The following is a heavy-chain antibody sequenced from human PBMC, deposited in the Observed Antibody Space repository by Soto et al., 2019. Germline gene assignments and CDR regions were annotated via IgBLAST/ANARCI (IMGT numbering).Heavy chain of an antibody. Sequence: QLQLQESGPGLVKPSETLSLTCTVSGGSISSSSYYWGWIRQPPGKGLEWIGSIYYSGSTYYNPSLKSRVTISVDTSKNQFSLKLSSVTAADTPVYYCARGLIYYDSSGYYPFDYWGQGTLVTVSS. J-gene: IGHJ4*02. CDR3: ARGLIYYDSSGYYPFDY. D-gene: IGHD3-22*01. CDR1: GGSISSSSYY. CDR2: IYYSGST. V-gene: IGHV4-39*01.